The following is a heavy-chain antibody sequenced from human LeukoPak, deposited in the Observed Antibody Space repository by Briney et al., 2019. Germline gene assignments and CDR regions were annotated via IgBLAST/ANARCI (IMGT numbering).Heavy chain of an antibody. CDR1: GGSITTTYY. V-gene: IGHV4-39*01. CDR3: TRHQTNFYGSGAPFDP. J-gene: IGHJ5*02. D-gene: IGHD3-10*01. CDR2: LYHSGNS. Sequence: SETLSLTCSVSGGSITTTYYWSWIRQPPGGGLEWIASLYHSGNSNYNPSLKSRVTMSVDTSKNQFSLQLTSMTAADTAIYYCTRHQTNFYGSGAPFDPWGQGTLVTVSS.